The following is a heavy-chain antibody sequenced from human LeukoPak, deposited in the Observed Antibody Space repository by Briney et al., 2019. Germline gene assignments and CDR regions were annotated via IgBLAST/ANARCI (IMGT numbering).Heavy chain of an antibody. CDR1: GFTFSDYY. J-gene: IGHJ4*02. D-gene: IGHD3-22*01. CDR2: ISSSGSTI. Sequence: PGGSLRLSCAASGFTFSDYYMSWIRQAPGKGLEWVSYISSSGSTIYYADSVKGRFTISRDNAKNSLYLQMNSLRAEDTAVYYCAKPTNYYDSSGYYYFDYWGQGTLVTVSS. V-gene: IGHV3-11*04. CDR3: AKPTNYYDSSGYYYFDY.